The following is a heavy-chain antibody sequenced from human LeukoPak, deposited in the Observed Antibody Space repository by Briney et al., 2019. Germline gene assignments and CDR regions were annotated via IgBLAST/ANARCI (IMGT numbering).Heavy chain of an antibody. CDR3: ASTRYSYAGDY. CDR1: GGSFSGYY. V-gene: IGHV4-34*01. J-gene: IGHJ4*02. D-gene: IGHD2-2*01. CDR2: INHSGST. Sequence: SETLSLTCAVYGGSFSGYYWSWIRQPPGKGLEWIGEINHSGSTNYNPSLKSRVTIPVDTSKNQFSQKLSSVTAADTAVYYCASTRYSYAGDYWGQGTLATVSS.